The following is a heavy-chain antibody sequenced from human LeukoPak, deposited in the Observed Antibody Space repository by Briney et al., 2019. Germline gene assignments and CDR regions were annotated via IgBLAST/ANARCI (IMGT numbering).Heavy chain of an antibody. CDR1: GFTFDDYA. J-gene: IGHJ4*02. CDR2: ISGSGGST. D-gene: IGHD3-10*01. Sequence: GGSLRLSCAASGFTFDDYAMHWVRQAPGKGLEWVSFISGSGGSTYYADSVRDRFTMSRDNSKNTLYLQMNSLRAEDTAVYYCAKDSGSYFDYWGQGTLVTVSS. V-gene: IGHV3-23*01. CDR3: AKDSGSYFDY.